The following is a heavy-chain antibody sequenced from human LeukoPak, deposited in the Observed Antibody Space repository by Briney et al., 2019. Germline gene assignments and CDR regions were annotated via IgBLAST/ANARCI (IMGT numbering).Heavy chain of an antibody. Sequence: PGGSLRLSCAASGFTFSNYYMSWIRQAPGKGLEWVSYISSSGSTIYYADSVKGRFTISRDNAKNSLYLQMNSLRAEDTAVYYCARDQEEGRAFDIWGQGTMVTVSS. J-gene: IGHJ3*02. V-gene: IGHV3-11*01. CDR1: GFTFSNYY. CDR3: ARDQEEGRAFDI. CDR2: ISSSGSTI.